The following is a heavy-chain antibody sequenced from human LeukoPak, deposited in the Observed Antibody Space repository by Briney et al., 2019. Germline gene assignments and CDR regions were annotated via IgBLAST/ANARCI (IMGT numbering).Heavy chain of an antibody. D-gene: IGHD1-20*01. J-gene: IGHJ4*02. Sequence: GASVKVSCKASDYTFASYGISWGRQAPGQGLEWMGWISAYNGNTNYAQKLQGRVTMTTDTSTSTAYMELRSLRSDDTAVYYCAREGGYNWNDGFDYWGQGTLVTVSS. CDR1: DYTFASYG. V-gene: IGHV1-18*01. CDR2: ISAYNGNT. CDR3: AREGGYNWNDGFDY.